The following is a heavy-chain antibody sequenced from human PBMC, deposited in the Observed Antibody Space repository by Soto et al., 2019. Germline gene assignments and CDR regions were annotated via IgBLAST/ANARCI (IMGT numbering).Heavy chain of an antibody. CDR1: GGSISSGGYY. Sequence: SETLSLTCTVSGGSISSGGYYWSWIRQHPGKGLEWIGYIYYSGSTYYNPSLKSRVTISVNTSKNQFSLKLSSVTAADTAVYYCTRHPPPLTGSGSYDPGFDYWGQGTLVTVSS. CDR2: IYYSGST. D-gene: IGHD3-10*01. J-gene: IGHJ4*02. CDR3: TRHPPPLTGSGSYDPGFDY. V-gene: IGHV4-39*01.